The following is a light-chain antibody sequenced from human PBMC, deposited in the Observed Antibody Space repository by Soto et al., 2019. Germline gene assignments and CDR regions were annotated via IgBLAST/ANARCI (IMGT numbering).Light chain of an antibody. Sequence: EIVLTQSPGTLSLSPGERATLSCRASQSVSSSFLSWYQQKRGQAPRLLMFGASSRATGIPDRFSGSGSGTDFTLTIYRLEPEDFAVYYCQQRSNGPPRYIFGQGTKLEIK. V-gene: IGKV3D-20*02. CDR3: QQRSNGPPRYI. CDR2: GAS. CDR1: QSVSSSF. J-gene: IGKJ2*01.